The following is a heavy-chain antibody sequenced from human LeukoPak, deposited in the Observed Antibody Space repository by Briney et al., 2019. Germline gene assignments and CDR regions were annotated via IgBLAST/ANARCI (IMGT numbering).Heavy chain of an antibody. V-gene: IGHV3-66*01. D-gene: IGHD3-3*01. CDR2: IYSGGST. CDR3: ARDAGITIR. CDR1: GFTFSSYW. Sequence: PGGSLRLTCAASGFTFSSYWMSWVRQAPGKGLEWVSVIYSGGSTYYADSVKGRFTISRDNSKNTLYLQMNSLRAEVTAVYYCARDAGITIRWGQGTLVTVSS. J-gene: IGHJ4*02.